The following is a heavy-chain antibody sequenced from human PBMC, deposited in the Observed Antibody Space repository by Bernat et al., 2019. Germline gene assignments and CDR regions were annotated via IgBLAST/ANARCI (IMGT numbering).Heavy chain of an antibody. Sequence: EVQLVESGGGLVQPGGSLRLSCAASRFTVSSNYMSWVRQAPGKGLEWVSVIYSGGSTYYADSVKGRFTISRDNSKNTLYLQMNSLRAEETAVYYCASLRRYCSGGSCYSIGFDPWGQGTLVTVSS. J-gene: IGHJ5*02. CDR2: IYSGGST. D-gene: IGHD2-15*01. V-gene: IGHV3-66*01. CDR1: RFTVSSNY. CDR3: ASLRRYCSGGSCYSIGFDP.